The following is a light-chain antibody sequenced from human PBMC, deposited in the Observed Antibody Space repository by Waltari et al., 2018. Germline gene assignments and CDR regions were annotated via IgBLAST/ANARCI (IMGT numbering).Light chain of an antibody. V-gene: IGLV2-14*01. CDR2: EVS. CDR3: LSYTNTAARV. Sequence: QSALTQPASVSGSPGQSITISCTGTSSDVGAFDYVSWYQHHPGKAPKLMIYEVSNRPPGCSNRFSGSKTGNAASLTIYGLQAEDEADYYCLSYTNTAARVFGGGTKLTVL. J-gene: IGLJ3*02. CDR1: SSDVGAFDY.